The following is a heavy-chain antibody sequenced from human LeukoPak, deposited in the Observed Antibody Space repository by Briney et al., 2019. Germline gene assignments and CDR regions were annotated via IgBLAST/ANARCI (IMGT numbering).Heavy chain of an antibody. J-gene: IGHJ1*01. D-gene: IGHD2-15*01. CDR2: IYYSGTT. Sequence: SETLSLTCTVSGGSISSYYWSWIRQPPGKGLEWIGYIYYSGTTNYNPSLKSRVTISVDTSKNQFSLKLNSVTAADTAVYYCAREDYCSGGSCYSGYFQHWGQGTLVTVSS. V-gene: IGHV4-59*01. CDR3: AREDYCSGGSCYSGYFQH. CDR1: GGSISSYY.